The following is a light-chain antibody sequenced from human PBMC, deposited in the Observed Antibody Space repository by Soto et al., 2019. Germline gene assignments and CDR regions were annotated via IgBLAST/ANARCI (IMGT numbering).Light chain of an antibody. CDR2: TGS. CDR3: QQYNSYPYT. V-gene: IGKV1-12*01. Sequence: DIQMTQSPSSVSASVGDRVTITCRASQAIDSWLAWYQQKPGEAPKLLIFTGSLLHSGVPPRFSGSGSGTDFTLTISSLQPEDFATYYCQQYNSYPYTFGQGTKVEIK. J-gene: IGKJ1*01. CDR1: QAIDSW.